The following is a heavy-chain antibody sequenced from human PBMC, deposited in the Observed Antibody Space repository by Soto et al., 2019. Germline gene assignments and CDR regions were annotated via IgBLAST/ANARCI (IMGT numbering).Heavy chain of an antibody. V-gene: IGHV4-39*07. J-gene: IGHJ2*01. CDR2: IYYSGST. D-gene: IGHD3-10*01. CDR3: ARDIGVYWYFDL. Sequence: SETLSLTCTVSGGSISSSSYYWGWIRQPPGKGLEWIGSIYYSGSTYYNPSLKSRVTISVDTSKNQFSLKLSSVTAADTAVYYCARDIGVYWYFDLWGRGTLVTVSS. CDR1: GGSISSSSYY.